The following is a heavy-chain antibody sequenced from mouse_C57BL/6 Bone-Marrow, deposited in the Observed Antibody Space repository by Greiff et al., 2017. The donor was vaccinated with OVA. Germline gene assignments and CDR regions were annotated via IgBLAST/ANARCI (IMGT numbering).Heavy chain of an antibody. CDR1: GYSITSGYY. Sequence: EVKLVESGPGLVKPSQSLSLTCSVTGYSITSGYYWNWIRQFPGNKLEWMGYISYDGSNNYNPSLKNRISITRDTSKNQFFLKLNSVTTEDTATYYGARGEKIYYYGSGLSMDYWGQGTSVTVSS. J-gene: IGHJ4*01. D-gene: IGHD1-1*01. V-gene: IGHV3-6*01. CDR3: ARGEKIYYYGSGLSMDY. CDR2: ISYDGSN.